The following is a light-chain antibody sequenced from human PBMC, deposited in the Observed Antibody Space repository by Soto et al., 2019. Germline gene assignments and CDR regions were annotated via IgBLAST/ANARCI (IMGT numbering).Light chain of an antibody. J-gene: IGLJ7*01. CDR3: CSYVGSRAVV. CDR2: EAT. Sequence: QSALTQPASVSGSPGQSITLSCTGGSTDLGSYGLVSWYQQIPGKAPKLIIYEATKRPSGVSDRFSGSKSGYTASLTISGLQAEDEADYYCCSYVGSRAVVFGGGTQLTVL. CDR1: STDLGSYGL. V-gene: IGLV2-23*01.